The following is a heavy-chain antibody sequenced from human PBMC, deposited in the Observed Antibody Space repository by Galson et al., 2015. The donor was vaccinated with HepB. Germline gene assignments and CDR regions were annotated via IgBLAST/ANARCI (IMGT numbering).Heavy chain of an antibody. J-gene: IGHJ4*02. Sequence: SLRLSCAASGFTFSSYGMHWVRQAPGKGLEWVAVISYDGSNKYYADSVKGRFTISRDNSKNTLYLQMNSLRAEDTAVYYCAKDRITNIRYYFEYWGQGTLVTVSS. V-gene: IGHV3-30*18. D-gene: IGHD3-10*01. CDR3: AKDRITNIRYYFEY. CDR1: GFTFSSYG. CDR2: ISYDGSNK.